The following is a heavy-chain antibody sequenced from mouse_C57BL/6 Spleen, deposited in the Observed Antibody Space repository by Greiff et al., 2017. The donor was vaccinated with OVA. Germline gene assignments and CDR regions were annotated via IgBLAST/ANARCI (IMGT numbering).Heavy chain of an antibody. V-gene: IGHV1-19*01. CDR2: INPYNGGT. D-gene: IGHD2-3*01. Sequence: EVQLQQSGPVLVKPGASVKMSCKASGYTFTDYYMNWVKQSHGKSLEWIGVINPYNGGTSYNQKFKGKATLTVDKSSSTAYMELNSLTSEDSAVYYCARRGGYYVGAMDYWGQGTSVTVSS. CDR3: ARRGGYYVGAMDY. CDR1: GYTFTDYY. J-gene: IGHJ4*01.